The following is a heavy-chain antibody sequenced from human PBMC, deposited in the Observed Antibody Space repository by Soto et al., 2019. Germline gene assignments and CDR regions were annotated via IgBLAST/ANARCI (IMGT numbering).Heavy chain of an antibody. V-gene: IGHV4-39*01. CDR1: NGSITTTSYN. CDR3: ARHGSF. J-gene: IGHJ4*02. D-gene: IGHD3-16*02. Sequence: SETLSLTCTVSNGSITTTSYNWGWIRQSPGKGLEWIGTIYYTGSTSHNPSLKGRVTITVDTSKNQFSLKLASVTAADTAVYYCARHGSFWGQGTLVTVSS. CDR2: IYYTGST.